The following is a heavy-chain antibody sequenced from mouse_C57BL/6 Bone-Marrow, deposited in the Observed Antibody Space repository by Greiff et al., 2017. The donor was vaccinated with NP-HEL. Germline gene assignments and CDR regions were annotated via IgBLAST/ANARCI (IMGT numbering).Heavy chain of an antibody. D-gene: IGHD1-1*01. J-gene: IGHJ4*01. CDR3: ARSYGSSPLYAMDY. V-gene: IGHV2-2*01. CDR1: GFSLTSYG. Sequence: VQLQESGPGLVQPSQSLSITCTVSGFSLTSYGVHWVRQSPGKGLEWLGVIWSGGSTDYNAAFISRLSISKDNSKSQVFFKMNSLQADDTAIYYCARSYGSSPLYAMDYWGQGTSVTVSS. CDR2: IWSGGST.